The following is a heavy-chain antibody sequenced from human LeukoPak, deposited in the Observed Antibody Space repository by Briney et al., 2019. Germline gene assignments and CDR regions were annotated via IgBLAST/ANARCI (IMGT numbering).Heavy chain of an antibody. D-gene: IGHD3-10*01. V-gene: IGHV3-23*01. Sequence: GGSLRLSCAVSGITLSNYGMSWVRQAPGKGLEWVAGISGSGGRTNYADSVKGRFTISRDNPKNKLFLQMNSLRAEDTAVYFCAKRGVVIRVILVGFHKEAYYFDSWGQGALVTVSS. J-gene: IGHJ4*02. CDR2: ISGSGGRT. CDR1: GITLSNYG. CDR3: AKRGVVIRVILVGFHKEAYYFDS.